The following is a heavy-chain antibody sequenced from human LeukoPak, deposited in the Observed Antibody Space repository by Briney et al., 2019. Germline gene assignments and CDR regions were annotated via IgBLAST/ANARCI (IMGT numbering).Heavy chain of an antibody. Sequence: PSETLSLTCTVSGGSISSSSYYWGWIRQPPGKGLEWIGSIYYSGSTYYNPSLKSRVTISVDTSKNQFSLKLSSVTAADTAVYYCARHAQTYYYDSSGYSYYYYYYMDVWGKGTTVTISS. J-gene: IGHJ6*03. CDR2: IYYSGST. CDR3: ARHAQTYYYDSSGYSYYYYYYMDV. D-gene: IGHD3-22*01. V-gene: IGHV4-39*01. CDR1: GGSISSSSYY.